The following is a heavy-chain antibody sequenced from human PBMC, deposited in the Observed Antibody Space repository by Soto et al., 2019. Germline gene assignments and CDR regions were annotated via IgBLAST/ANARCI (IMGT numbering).Heavy chain of an antibody. CDR1: GGSISSGGYY. D-gene: IGHD6-13*01. CDR2: IYYSGST. V-gene: IGHV4-31*03. CDR3: ALYPGVSSSWYHWFDP. J-gene: IGHJ5*02. Sequence: SETLSLTCTVSGGSISSGGYYWSWIRQHPGKGLEWIGYIYYSGSTYYNPSLKSRVTISVDTSKNQFSLKLSSVTAADTAVYYCALYPGVSSSWYHWFDPWGQGTLVTVSS.